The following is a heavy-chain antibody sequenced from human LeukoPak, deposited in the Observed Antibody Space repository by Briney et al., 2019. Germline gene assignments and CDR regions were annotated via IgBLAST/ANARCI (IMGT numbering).Heavy chain of an antibody. CDR1: GFTFSSYA. CDR2: IFGSGGST. V-gene: IGHV3-23*01. Sequence: PGGSLRLSCAASGFTFSSYAMYWVRQAPGKRLEWVSGIFGSGGSTHYADSVKGRFTISRDNSKNTVYLQMNSLRAEDTAVYYCAKTTTGYSSGRFPGWPVDCWGQGTLVTVSS. J-gene: IGHJ4*02. D-gene: IGHD6-19*01. CDR3: AKTTTGYSSGRFPGWPVDC.